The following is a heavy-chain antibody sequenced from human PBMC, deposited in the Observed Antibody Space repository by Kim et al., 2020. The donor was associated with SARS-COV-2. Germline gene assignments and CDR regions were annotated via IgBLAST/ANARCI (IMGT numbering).Heavy chain of an antibody. Sequence: SETMSLTCTVSGDSISRSSNYWGWIRQPPGKGLEWIGSINYSGNTYYTPSLKSRVTISVDTSKNPFSLKMRSVTAADTAVYYCARLVSENSAVEYWGQGTLVTVSS. CDR3: ARLVSENSAVEY. CDR2: INYSGNT. J-gene: IGHJ4*02. CDR1: GDSISRSSNY. V-gene: IGHV4-39*01.